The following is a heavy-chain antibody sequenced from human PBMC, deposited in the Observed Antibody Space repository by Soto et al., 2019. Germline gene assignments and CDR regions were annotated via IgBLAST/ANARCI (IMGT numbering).Heavy chain of an antibody. V-gene: IGHV4-39*02. CDR3: ARLAYRDYST. CDR1: GGSIKMGGYY. J-gene: IGHJ4*02. D-gene: IGHD2-21*01. Sequence: SETLSLTCTVSGGSIKMGGYYWGWIRQPPGKGLEWLATIYYSGTIYYNPSLKSRLTISVDTSKNHFSLELSSVTAADTAFYYCARLAYRDYSTWGQGTLVTVSS. CDR2: IYYSGTI.